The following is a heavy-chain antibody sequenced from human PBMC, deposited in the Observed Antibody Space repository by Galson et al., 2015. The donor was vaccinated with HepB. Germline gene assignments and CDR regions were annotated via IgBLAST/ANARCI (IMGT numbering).Heavy chain of an antibody. J-gene: IGHJ3*02. D-gene: IGHD2-15*01. CDR1: GFTFSSYD. CDR3: ARVGPGGAFDI. Sequence: SLRLSCAASGFTFSSYDMHWVRQATGKGLEWVSAIGTAGDTYYPGSVKGRFTISRENAKNSLYLQMNSLRAGDTAVYYCARVGPGGAFDIWGQGTMVTVSS. CDR2: IGTAGDT. V-gene: IGHV3-13*01.